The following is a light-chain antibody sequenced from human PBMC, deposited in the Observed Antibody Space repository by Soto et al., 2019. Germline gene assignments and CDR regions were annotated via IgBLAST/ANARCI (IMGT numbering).Light chain of an antibody. CDR2: GTS. Sequence: EIVMTHSPATLSVSPVERATLSGRPSQSISSSLAWYQHKPGQAPRLLIYGTSTRATGISARFSGSGSGTEFTITISSLQSEDFAVYYCQQYYRWRTFGQGTKVEF. CDR1: QSISSS. J-gene: IGKJ1*01. V-gene: IGKV3-15*01. CDR3: QQYYRWRT.